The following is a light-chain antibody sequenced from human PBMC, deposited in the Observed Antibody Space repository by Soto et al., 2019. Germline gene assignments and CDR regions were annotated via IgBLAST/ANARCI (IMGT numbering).Light chain of an antibody. J-gene: IGKJ5*01. CDR3: QQYNYLIT. CDR2: GAS. CDR1: QSVSSN. V-gene: IGKV3-15*01. Sequence: EIVMTQSPATLSVSPGERATLSCRASQSVSSNLAWYQQKPGQAPRLLMYGASTRATGFPARFSGSGSGTEFTLTITSLQPEDFAVYYCQQYNYLITFGQGTRLEIK.